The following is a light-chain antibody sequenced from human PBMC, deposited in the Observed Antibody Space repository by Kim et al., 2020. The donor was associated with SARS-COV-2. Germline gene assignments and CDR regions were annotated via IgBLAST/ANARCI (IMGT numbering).Light chain of an antibody. Sequence: EIVLTQSPGTLSLSPGERATLSCRASQSVSNSKLAWFQQKPGQAPRLLIYGASSRATGIPDRFSGSESGTDFTLTISRLEPEDFAVYFCQKYSSSTYTIGPGTKVDIK. J-gene: IGKJ3*01. V-gene: IGKV3-20*01. CDR2: GAS. CDR3: QKYSSSTYT. CDR1: QSVSNSK.